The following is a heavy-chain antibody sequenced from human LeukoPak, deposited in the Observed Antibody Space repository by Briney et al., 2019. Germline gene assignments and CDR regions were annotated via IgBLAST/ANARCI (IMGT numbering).Heavy chain of an antibody. J-gene: IGHJ4*02. CDR3: ARDLDSSSWSLDY. D-gene: IGHD6-13*01. CDR2: TNPDGSIT. Sequence: GGSLRLSCAASGFTFSSYWMHWVRQAPGKGLVWVSRTNPDGSITSYADSVKGRFTISRDNAKNTLYLQMNSLRAEDTAVYYCARDLDSSSWSLDYWGQGTLVTVSS. V-gene: IGHV3-74*01. CDR1: GFTFSSYW.